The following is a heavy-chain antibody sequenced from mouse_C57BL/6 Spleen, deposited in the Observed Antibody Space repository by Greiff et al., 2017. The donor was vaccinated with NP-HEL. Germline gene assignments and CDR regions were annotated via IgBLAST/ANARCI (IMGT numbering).Heavy chain of an antibody. CDR1: GYTFTDYE. V-gene: IGHV1-15*01. Sequence: QVQLKQSGAELVRPGASVTLSCKASGYTFTDYEMHWVKQTPVHGLEWIGAIDPETGGTAYNQKFKGKAILTADKSSSTAYMELRSLTSEDSAVYYCTRKENLYYFDYWGQGTTLTVSS. J-gene: IGHJ2*01. CDR3: TRKENLYYFDY. CDR2: IDPETGGT.